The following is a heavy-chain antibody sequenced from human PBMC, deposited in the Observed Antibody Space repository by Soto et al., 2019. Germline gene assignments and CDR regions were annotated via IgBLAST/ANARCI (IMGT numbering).Heavy chain of an antibody. CDR1: GVSFSGYY. V-gene: IGHV4-34*01. CDR3: ARGSLFLDY. Sequence: SETLSLTCAVYGVSFSGYYWSWIRQPPGKGLEWIGEINHSGSTNYNPSLKSRVTISVDTSKNQFSLKLSSVTAADTAVYYCARGSLFLDYWGQGTLVTVSS. J-gene: IGHJ4*02. CDR2: INHSGST.